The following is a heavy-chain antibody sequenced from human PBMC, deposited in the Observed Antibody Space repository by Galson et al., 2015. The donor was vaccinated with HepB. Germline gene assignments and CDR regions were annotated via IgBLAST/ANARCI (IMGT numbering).Heavy chain of an antibody. D-gene: IGHD3-22*01. CDR1: GYTFTSYD. CDR3: ASSMTYYYDSSGPNPDNNWFDP. V-gene: IGHV1-8*01. Sequence: CKASGYTFTSYDINWVRQATGQGLEWMGWMNPNSGNTGYAQKFQGRVTMTRNTSISTAYMELSSLRSEDTAVYYCASSMTYYYDSSGPNPDNNWFDPWGQGTLVTVSS. J-gene: IGHJ5*02. CDR2: MNPNSGNT.